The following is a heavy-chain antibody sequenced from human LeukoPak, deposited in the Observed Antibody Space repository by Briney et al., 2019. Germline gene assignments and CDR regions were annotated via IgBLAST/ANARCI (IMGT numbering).Heavy chain of an antibody. CDR3: AIQIRGVVY. Sequence: GGSLRLSCAASGFTFSSFAMHWVRRAPGKGLEYVSGISRDGRSTFYADSVKGRFTISRDNSKNTLYLQMGSLRAEDMAVYYCAIQIRGVVYWGQGTLVTVSS. D-gene: IGHD3-10*01. J-gene: IGHJ4*02. CDR2: ISRDGRST. CDR1: GFTFSSFA. V-gene: IGHV3-64*02.